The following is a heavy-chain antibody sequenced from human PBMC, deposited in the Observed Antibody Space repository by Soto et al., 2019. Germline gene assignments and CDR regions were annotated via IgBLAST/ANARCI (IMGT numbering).Heavy chain of an antibody. J-gene: IGHJ4*02. D-gene: IGHD3-9*01. CDR1: GGSISSSSYY. CDR2: IYYSGST. CDR3: ARRESYDILTGYYHFDY. Sequence: PSETLSLTCSVSGGSISSSSYYWAWIRQPPGKGLEWIGSIYYSGSTYYNPSLKSRVTISVDTSKNQFSLKLSSVTAADTAVYYCARRESYDILTGYYHFDYWGQGTLVTVSS. V-gene: IGHV4-39*01.